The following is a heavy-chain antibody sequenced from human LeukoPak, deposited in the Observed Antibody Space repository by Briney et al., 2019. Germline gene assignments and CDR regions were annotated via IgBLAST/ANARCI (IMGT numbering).Heavy chain of an antibody. CDR2: INWNGGST. CDR1: GFTFDDFG. CDR3: ARELIVPVGY. Sequence: GGSLRLSCAASGFTFDDFGMSWVRQAPGKGLEWVSSINWNGGSTGYADSVKGRFTISRDNAKNSLYLQMNSLRDEDTAVYYCARELIVPVGYWGQGTLVTVSS. D-gene: IGHD2-2*01. V-gene: IGHV3-20*04. J-gene: IGHJ4*02.